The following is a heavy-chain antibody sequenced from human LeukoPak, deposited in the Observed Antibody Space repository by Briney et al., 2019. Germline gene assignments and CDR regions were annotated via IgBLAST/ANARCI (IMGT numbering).Heavy chain of an antibody. J-gene: IGHJ3*02. CDR3: AREGGLEAFDI. D-gene: IGHD5-12*01. CDR2: IKQDGSEK. Sequence: GGSLRLXCAASGFTFSSYWMSWVRQAPGKGLEWVANIKQDGSEKYYVDSVKGGFPISRDNAKNSLYLQMNSLRAEDTAVYYCAREGGLEAFDIWGQGTMVTVSS. V-gene: IGHV3-7*01. CDR1: GFTFSSYW.